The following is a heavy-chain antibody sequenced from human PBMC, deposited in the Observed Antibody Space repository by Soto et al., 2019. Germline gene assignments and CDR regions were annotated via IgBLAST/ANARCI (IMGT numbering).Heavy chain of an antibody. D-gene: IGHD1-26*01. Sequence: EVQLVESGGGLVQPGGSLRLSCAASGFTFSSYSMNWVRQAPGKGLEWVSYISSSSSTIYYADSVKGRFTISRDNAKNSQHQQMSRLAAEDTAVYYCARDGRGWNYYYYMDVWGKGTTVTVSS. J-gene: IGHJ6*03. CDR3: ARDGRGWNYYYYMDV. V-gene: IGHV3-48*01. CDR2: ISSSSSTI. CDR1: GFTFSSYS.